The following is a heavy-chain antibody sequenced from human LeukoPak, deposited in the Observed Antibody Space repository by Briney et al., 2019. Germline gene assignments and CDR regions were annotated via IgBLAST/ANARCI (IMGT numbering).Heavy chain of an antibody. CDR1: GGSISSSNW. CDR2: IYHSGST. J-gene: IGHJ5*02. V-gene: IGHV4-4*02. Sequence: SETLSLTCAVSGGSISSSNWWSWVRQPPGKGLEWIGEIYHSGSTNYNPSLKSRVTISVDKSKNQFSLKLSSVTAADTAVYYCARDDYGDYNWFDPWGQGTLVTVSS. CDR3: ARDDYGDYNWFDP. D-gene: IGHD4-17*01.